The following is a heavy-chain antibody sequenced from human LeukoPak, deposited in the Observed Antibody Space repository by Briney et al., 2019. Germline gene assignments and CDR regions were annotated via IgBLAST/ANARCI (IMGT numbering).Heavy chain of an antibody. J-gene: IGHJ4*02. V-gene: IGHV4-61*02. CDR2: IYTSGST. D-gene: IGHD1-14*01. CDR1: GGSISSGSYY. Sequence: TSETLSLTCTVSGGSISSGSYYWSWIRQPAGKGLEWIGRIYTSGSTNYNPSLKSRVTISVDTSKNQFSLKLSSVTAADTAVYYCARERDGIDYWGQGTLVTVSS. CDR3: ARERDGIDY.